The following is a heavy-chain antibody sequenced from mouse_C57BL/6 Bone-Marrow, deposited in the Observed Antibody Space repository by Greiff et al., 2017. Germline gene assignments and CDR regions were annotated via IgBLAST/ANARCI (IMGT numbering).Heavy chain of an antibody. CDR2: IDPSDSYT. CDR3: ARWYFDV. Sequence: QVQLQQPGAELVKPGASVKLSCKASGYTFTSYWMQWVKQRPGQGLEWIGEIDPSDSYTNYNQKFKGKATLTVDTSSSTAYMQLSSLTSEDSAVXYCARWYFDVWGTGTTVTVSS. V-gene: IGHV1-50*01. CDR1: GYTFTSYW. J-gene: IGHJ1*03.